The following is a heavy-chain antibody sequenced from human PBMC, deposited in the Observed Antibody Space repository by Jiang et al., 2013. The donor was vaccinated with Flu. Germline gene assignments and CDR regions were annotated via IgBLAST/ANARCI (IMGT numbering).Heavy chain of an antibody. CDR2: IWYDGSNK. V-gene: IGHV3-33*01. CDR1: EFSFSFYG. CDR3: ARDDYGDSGYFDL. Sequence: SGGGVVQPGRSLRLSCAASEFSFSFYGMHWVRQAPGKGLEWVAVIWYDGSNKYYADSVKGRFTISRDNSKNTLYLQMNSLRAEDTAVYYCARDDYGDSGYFDLWGRGTLVTVSS. D-gene: IGHD4-17*01. J-gene: IGHJ2*01.